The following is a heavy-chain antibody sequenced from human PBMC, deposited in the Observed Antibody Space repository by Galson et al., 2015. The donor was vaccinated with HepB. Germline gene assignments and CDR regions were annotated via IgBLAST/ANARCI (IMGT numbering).Heavy chain of an antibody. CDR3: ARDGYTLYGMDV. Sequence: SVKVSCKASGYTFTHYAINWVRQAPGQGLEFVGWINTYTGNPTFAQGFTRRFVFSFDTSVTTAYLQINSLKAEDSAVYYCARDGYTLYGMDVWGQGTTVTVSS. CDR2: INTYTGNP. D-gene: IGHD2-2*02. J-gene: IGHJ6*02. V-gene: IGHV7-4-1*02. CDR1: GYTFTHYA.